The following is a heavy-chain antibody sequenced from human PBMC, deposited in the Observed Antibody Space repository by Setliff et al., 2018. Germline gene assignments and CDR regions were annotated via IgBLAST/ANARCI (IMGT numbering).Heavy chain of an antibody. V-gene: IGHV4-39*07. J-gene: IGHJ4*02. CDR1: NGSISSGNHF. Sequence: PSETLSLTCTVSNGSISSGNHFWGWIRQPPGKGLEWVGSIFYTGSTYYSPSLKSRVTISVDTSKNQFSLRLTSVTAADTAVYYCAREYYYARSRNFDYWGQGTLVTVSS. CDR2: IFYTGST. D-gene: IGHD3-22*01. CDR3: AREYYYARSRNFDY.